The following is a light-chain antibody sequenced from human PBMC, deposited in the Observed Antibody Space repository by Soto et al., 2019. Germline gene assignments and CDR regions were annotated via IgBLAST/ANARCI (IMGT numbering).Light chain of an antibody. CDR1: QSVSAGY. Sequence: EIVLTQSPGTLSLSPGERATLSCRASQSVSAGYLAWYQQTPGQAPRLLNYGASSRATGIPDRCSGGGCGTVFPLTISRLAPEDAAVYSWQQYGSSPPFGGGTKVEIK. CDR3: QQYGSSPP. CDR2: GAS. J-gene: IGKJ4*01. V-gene: IGKV3-20*01.